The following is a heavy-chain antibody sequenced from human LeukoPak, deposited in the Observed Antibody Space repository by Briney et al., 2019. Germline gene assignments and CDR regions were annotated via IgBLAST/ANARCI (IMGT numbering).Heavy chain of an antibody. CDR3: AREGGPYRPLDY. J-gene: IGHJ4*02. CDR2: IYTSGST. CDR1: GGSISSYY. V-gene: IGHV4-4*07. Sequence: PSETLSLTCTVSGGSISSYYWNWIRQPAGKGLEWIGRIYTSGSTKYNPSLKSRVAISVDKSENHISLKLTSVTAADTAVYYCAREGGPYRPLDYSGQGTLVTVAS.